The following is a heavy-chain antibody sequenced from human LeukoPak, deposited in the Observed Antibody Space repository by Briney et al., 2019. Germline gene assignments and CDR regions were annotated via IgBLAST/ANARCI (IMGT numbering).Heavy chain of an antibody. Sequence: VASVKVSCKASGYTFTASNIHWVRQAPGQGLEWMGWISPNNGATTYAQNFQGRVIMTRDTYISTAYIELSKLTSDDTAVYFCAREGSSGYWGQGTLVTVSS. CDR3: AREGSSGY. D-gene: IGHD1-26*01. CDR1: GYTFTASN. V-gene: IGHV1-2*02. J-gene: IGHJ4*02. CDR2: ISPNNGAT.